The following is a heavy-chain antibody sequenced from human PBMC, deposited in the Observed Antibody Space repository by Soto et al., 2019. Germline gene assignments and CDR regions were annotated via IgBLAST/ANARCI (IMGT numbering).Heavy chain of an antibody. V-gene: IGHV4-59*08. CDR2: IYYSGST. CDR1: GGSISSYY. Sequence: SETLSLTCTVSGGSISSYYWSWIRQPPGKGLEWIGYIYYSGSTNYNPSLKSRVTISVDTSKNQFSLKLSSVTAADTAVYYCARHRYCSSTSCYYAGQRAYYDFWSPIDYWGQGTLVTVSS. J-gene: IGHJ4*02. CDR3: ARHRYCSSTSCYYAGQRAYYDFWSPIDY. D-gene: IGHD2-2*01.